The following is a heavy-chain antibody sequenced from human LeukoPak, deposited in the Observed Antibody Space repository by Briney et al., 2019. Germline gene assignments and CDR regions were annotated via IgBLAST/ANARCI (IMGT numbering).Heavy chain of an antibody. V-gene: IGHV4-59*08. D-gene: IGHD6-13*01. CDR1: GGSITTFY. CDR2: MVHSGSP. Sequence: PAETLSPTCTVSGGSITTFYWSWIRQPPGEGREWIAYMVHSGSPRYNPSLQSRVTISADTSKNQYSLNVRSTAAADTAVHCCARRRGWKQQLVYFDYWGQGTLATVSS. J-gene: IGHJ4*02. CDR3: ARRRGWKQQLVYFDY.